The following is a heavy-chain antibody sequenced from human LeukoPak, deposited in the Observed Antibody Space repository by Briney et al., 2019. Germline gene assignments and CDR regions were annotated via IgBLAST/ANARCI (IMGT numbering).Heavy chain of an antibody. CDR1: GYTFTGYY. CDR3: TRETGSYHGNDY. D-gene: IGHD1-26*01. CDR2: INPNNGAT. Sequence: ASVTVSCKASGYTFTGYYMHWVRQAPGQGLEWMGRINPNNGATNYAQKLQGRVTITGDTSISTAYMELSSLRSDDTAVYYCTRETGSYHGNDYWGQGTLVTVSS. V-gene: IGHV1-2*06. J-gene: IGHJ4*02.